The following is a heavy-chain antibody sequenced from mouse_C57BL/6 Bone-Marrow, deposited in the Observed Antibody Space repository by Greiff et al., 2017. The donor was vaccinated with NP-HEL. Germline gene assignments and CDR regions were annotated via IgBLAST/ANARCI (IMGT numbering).Heavy chain of an antibody. CDR3: ARSPLWLRRNYYAMDY. CDR1: GYSITSDY. J-gene: IGHJ4*01. CDR2: ISYSGST. V-gene: IGHV3-8*01. D-gene: IGHD2-2*01. Sequence: DVKLVESGPGLAKPSKTLSLTCSVTGYSITSDYWNWIRKFPGNKLEYMGYISYSGSTYYNPSLKSRISITRDTSKNQYYLQLNSVTTEDTATYYCARSPLWLRRNYYAMDYWGQGTSVTVSS.